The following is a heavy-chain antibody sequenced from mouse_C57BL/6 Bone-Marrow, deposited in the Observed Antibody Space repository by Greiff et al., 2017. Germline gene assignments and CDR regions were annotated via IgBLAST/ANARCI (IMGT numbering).Heavy chain of an antibody. Sequence: QVQLQQSGAELARPGASVKLSCKASGYTFTSYGISWVKQRTGQGLEWIGEIYPRSGNTYYNEKFKGKATLTADKSSSTAYMELRSLTSEDSAVYVCARRGWSLAYWGQGTLVTVSA. D-gene: IGHD1-1*02. V-gene: IGHV1-81*01. CDR1: GYTFTSYG. J-gene: IGHJ3*01. CDR2: IYPRSGNT. CDR3: ARRGWSLAY.